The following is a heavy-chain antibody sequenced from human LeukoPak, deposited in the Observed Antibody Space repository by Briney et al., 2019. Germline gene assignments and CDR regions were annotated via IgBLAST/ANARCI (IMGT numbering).Heavy chain of an antibody. D-gene: IGHD2-15*01. Sequence: ASVKVSCKASGYTFTSYGISWVRQAPGQGLGWMGWISAYSGNTNYAQKLQGRVTMTTDTSTSTAYMELRSLRSDDTAVYYCARDLGYCSGGSCYHLNWFDPWGQGTLVTVSS. CDR1: GYTFTSYG. CDR2: ISAYSGNT. J-gene: IGHJ5*02. CDR3: ARDLGYCSGGSCYHLNWFDP. V-gene: IGHV1-18*01.